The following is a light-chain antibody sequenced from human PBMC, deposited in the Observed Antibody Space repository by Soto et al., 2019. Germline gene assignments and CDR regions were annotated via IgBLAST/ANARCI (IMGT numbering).Light chain of an antibody. CDR3: QQYHIYSWT. V-gene: IGKV1-5*03. CDR1: GNIGAW. J-gene: IGKJ1*01. CDR2: KAS. Sequence: IQMTQSPSTLSASVGYRVTITGRSRGNIGAWLAWYQQKPGKAPKLLIYKASSLESGVPSRFSGGGSGTEFTLTISSLQPDDFATYYCQQYHIYSWTFGQGTKVDIK.